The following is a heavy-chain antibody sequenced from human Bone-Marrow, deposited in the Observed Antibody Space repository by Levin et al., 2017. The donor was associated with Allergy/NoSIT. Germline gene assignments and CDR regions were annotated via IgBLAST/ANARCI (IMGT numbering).Heavy chain of an antibody. Sequence: GGSLRLSCVGSGFTFENHGIHWVRQAPGKGLEWVSVLSYDGTTEYYGDSVKGRFTMSRDNSKNTVYLQIERLRLDDTAVYYCARTAGNQRHDLECGGQGTLVTVAS. D-gene: IGHD1-1*01. J-gene: IGHJ4*01. CDR2: LSYDGTTE. CDR1: GFTFENHG. CDR3: ARTAGNQRHDLEC. V-gene: IGHV3-30*03.